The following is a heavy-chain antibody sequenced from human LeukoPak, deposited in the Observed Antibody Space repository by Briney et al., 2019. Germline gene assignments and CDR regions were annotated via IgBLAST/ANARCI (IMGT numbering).Heavy chain of an antibody. J-gene: IGHJ4*02. V-gene: IGHV1-69*13. D-gene: IGHD6-6*01. Sequence: GASVKVSCKASGGTFSIYAISWVRQAPGQGLEWMGGIIPIFGTAIYAQKFQGRVTITADESTSTAYMELSGLRSEDTAVYYCARDGYSSSSFTPFDYWGQGTLVTVSP. CDR2: IIPIFGTA. CDR3: ARDGYSSSSFTPFDY. CDR1: GGTFSIYA.